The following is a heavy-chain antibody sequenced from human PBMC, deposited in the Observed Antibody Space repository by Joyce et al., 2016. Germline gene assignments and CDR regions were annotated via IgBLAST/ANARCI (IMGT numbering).Heavy chain of an antibody. CDR2: IRPSTGGT. CDR3: ARDGGGSSLYY. D-gene: IGHD3-16*01. V-gene: IGHV1-2*02. CDR1: GYIFTGFF. Sequence: QVQLVQSGAEVKKPGASVKVSCKSSGYIFTGFFIHWVRQAPGQGLEWMGWIRPSTGGTNYAHKFQGRVTLTRDTSINTTYMEVSSLKSDDTAIYYCARDGGGSSLYYWGQGTLVIVSS. J-gene: IGHJ4*02.